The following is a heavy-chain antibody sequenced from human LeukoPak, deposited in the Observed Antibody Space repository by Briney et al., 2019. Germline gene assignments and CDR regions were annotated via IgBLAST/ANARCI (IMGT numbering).Heavy chain of an antibody. CDR1: GFTFSSYS. V-gene: IGHV3-21*01. D-gene: IGHD2-2*01. CDR3: ASRYCTSTNCYAFDI. Sequence: AGSLRLSCAASGFTFSSYSMNWVRQAPGKGLEWVSAISSSSDYIFYADSVQGRFTISRDNAVNSLFLQMNSLRAEDTAVYYCASRYCTSTNCYAFDIWGQGTVVTVSS. J-gene: IGHJ3*02. CDR2: ISSSSDYI.